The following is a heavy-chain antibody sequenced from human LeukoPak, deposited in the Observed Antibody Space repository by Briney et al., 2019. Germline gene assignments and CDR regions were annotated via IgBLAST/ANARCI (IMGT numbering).Heavy chain of an antibody. CDR3: ASAGNEYADYVVDY. CDR2: INPNSGGT. Sequence: ASVKVSCKTSGYTFTDYYMHWVRQAPGQGLEWMGWINPNSGGTNYAQKFQSRVTMTRDTSISTAYMELSRLRSDDTAVYYCASAGNEYADYVVDYWGQGTLVTVSS. V-gene: IGHV1-2*02. J-gene: IGHJ4*02. D-gene: IGHD4-17*01. CDR1: GYTFTDYY.